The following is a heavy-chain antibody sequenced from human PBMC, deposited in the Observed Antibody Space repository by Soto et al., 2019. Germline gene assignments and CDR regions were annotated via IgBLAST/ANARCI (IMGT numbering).Heavy chain of an antibody. J-gene: IGHJ4*02. D-gene: IGHD3-22*01. CDR3: ARQIYDSDTGPNFQYYFDS. CDR2: IDPSDSQT. V-gene: IGHV5-10-1*01. CDR1: GYSLAGYW. Sequence: PGESLKISCKGSGYSLAGYWITWVRQKPGKGLEWMGRIDPSDSQTYYSPSFRGHVTISATKSITTVFLQWSSRRASDTAMYYCARQIYDSDTGPNFQYYFDSWGQGTPVTVSS.